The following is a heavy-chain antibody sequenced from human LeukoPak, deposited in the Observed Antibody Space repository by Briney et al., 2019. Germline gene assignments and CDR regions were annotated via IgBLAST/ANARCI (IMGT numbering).Heavy chain of an antibody. V-gene: IGHV3-74*01. Sequence: TGGSLRLSCAASGFTFSSNWMHWVRQGPGKGLVWVSRINPDGSRTDYAESVKGRFTISRDSAKNTLSLEMNSLGDEDTAVYYCSRDFNGRNDFWGQGTLVTASS. CDR3: SRDFNGRNDF. J-gene: IGHJ4*02. CDR2: INPDGSRT. CDR1: GFTFSSNW. D-gene: IGHD1-14*01.